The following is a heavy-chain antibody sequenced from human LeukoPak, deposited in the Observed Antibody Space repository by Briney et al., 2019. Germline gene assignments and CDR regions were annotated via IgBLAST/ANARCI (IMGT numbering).Heavy chain of an antibody. CDR2: ISSSSSTI. D-gene: IGHD4-23*01. CDR3: ARDYGGNEAFDI. V-gene: IGHV3-48*01. CDR1: GLTLNSYS. J-gene: IGHJ3*02. Sequence: GGSLRLSCVVSGLTLNSYSMNWVRQAPGKGLEWVLYISSSSSTIYYADSVQGRFTISRDNAKNSLYLQMNSLRAEDTAVYYCARDYGGNEAFDIWGQGTMVTVSS.